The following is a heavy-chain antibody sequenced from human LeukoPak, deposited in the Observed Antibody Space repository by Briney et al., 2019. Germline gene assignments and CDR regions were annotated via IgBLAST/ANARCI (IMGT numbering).Heavy chain of an antibody. CDR3: ARNAITMVRGVIIFDY. CDR1: GFTFSSYA. D-gene: IGHD3-10*01. V-gene: IGHV3-30*04. J-gene: IGHJ4*02. CDR2: ISYDGSNK. Sequence: GRSLRLSCAASGFTFSSYAMHWVRQAPGKGLEWVAVISYDGSNKYYADSVKGRFTISRDNSKNTLYLQMNSLRAEDTAMYYCARNAITMVRGVIIFDYWGQGTLVTVSS.